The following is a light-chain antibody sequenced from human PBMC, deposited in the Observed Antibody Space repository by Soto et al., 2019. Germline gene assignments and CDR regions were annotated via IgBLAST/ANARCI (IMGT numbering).Light chain of an antibody. J-gene: IGKJ5*01. Sequence: EIVMTQSPATLSVSPGERATLSCRASQSISNKLFWYQQKPGQAPRLLIYGASTRATGIPARFSGSGSGTEFTLAISSLQSEDFAVYYCQQYNSWSPITFGQGTRLEIK. CDR2: GAS. V-gene: IGKV3-15*01. CDR1: QSISNK. CDR3: QQYNSWSPIT.